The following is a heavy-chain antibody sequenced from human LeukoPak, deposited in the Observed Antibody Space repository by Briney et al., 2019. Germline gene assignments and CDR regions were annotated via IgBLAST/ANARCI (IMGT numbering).Heavy chain of an antibody. J-gene: IGHJ5*02. CDR2: IYYSGST. Sequence: PSQTLSLTCTVSGGSISSGGYYWSWIRQHPGKGLEWIGYIYYSGSTYYNPSLKSRVTISVDTSKNQFSLKLSSVTAADTAVYYCARTIVVVVAATLRFDPWGQGTLVTVSS. D-gene: IGHD2-15*01. V-gene: IGHV4-31*03. CDR1: GGSISSGGYY. CDR3: ARTIVVVVAATLRFDP.